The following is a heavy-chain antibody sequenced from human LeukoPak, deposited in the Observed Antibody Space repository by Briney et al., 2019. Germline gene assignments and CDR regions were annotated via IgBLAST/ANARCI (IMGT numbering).Heavy chain of an antibody. Sequence: SETLSLTCTVSGGSISSGDYYWSWIRQPPGKGLEWIGYIYYSGSTYYNPSLKSRVTISVDTSKNQFSLKLSSVTAADTAVYYCARSYYYDSSDYVRFDYWGQGTLVTVSS. J-gene: IGHJ4*02. CDR1: GGSISSGDYY. CDR2: IYYSGST. CDR3: ARSYYYDSSDYVRFDY. D-gene: IGHD3-22*01. V-gene: IGHV4-30-4*01.